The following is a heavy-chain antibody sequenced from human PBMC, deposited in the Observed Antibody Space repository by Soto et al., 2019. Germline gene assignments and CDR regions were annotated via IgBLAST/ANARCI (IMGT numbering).Heavy chain of an antibody. J-gene: IGHJ4*02. CDR3: AIEALTKRYYFDY. Sequence: QVQLVQSGAEVKKPGSSVKVSCKASGGTFSSYTISWVRQAPGQGLEWMGRIIPILGIANYAQKFQGRVTITGNKSTSTAYMELSSLRSEDTAVYYCAIEALTKRYYFDYWGQGTLVTVSS. CDR2: IIPILGIA. V-gene: IGHV1-69*02. CDR1: GGTFSSYT.